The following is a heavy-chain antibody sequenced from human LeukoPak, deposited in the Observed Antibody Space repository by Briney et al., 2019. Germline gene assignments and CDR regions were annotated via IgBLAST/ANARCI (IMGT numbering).Heavy chain of an antibody. CDR2: ISYDGSNK. J-gene: IGHJ4*02. CDR1: GFTFSIYA. Sequence: GRSLRLSCAASGFTFSIYAMHWVRQAPGKGLERVAVISYDGSNKYYADSVKGRFTISRDNSKNTLYPQMNSLRAEDTAVYYCARFEQWLVRGDYWGQGTLVTVSS. V-gene: IGHV3-30-3*01. D-gene: IGHD6-19*01. CDR3: ARFEQWLVRGDY.